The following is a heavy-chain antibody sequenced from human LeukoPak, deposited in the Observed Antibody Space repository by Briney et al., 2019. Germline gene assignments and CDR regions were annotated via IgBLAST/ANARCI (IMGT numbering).Heavy chain of an antibody. V-gene: IGHV5-51*01. J-gene: IGHJ4*02. CDR3: ARSLDTAVVPAAFEY. CDR1: GYSFTSYW. CDR2: IYPGDPDT. D-gene: IGHD2-2*03. Sequence: GESLKISCKGSGYSFTSYWIGWVRQMPGKGLEWVGMIYPGDPDTRYSPSFKGQVTISADKSITTAYLQWSSLKASDTAIYYCARSLDTAVVPAAFEYWGQGTLVAVPS.